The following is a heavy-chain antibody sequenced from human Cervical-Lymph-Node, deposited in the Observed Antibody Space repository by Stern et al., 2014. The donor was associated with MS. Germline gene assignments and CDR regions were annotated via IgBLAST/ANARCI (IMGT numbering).Heavy chain of an antibody. CDR2: VYWDDFK. CDR3: AHSPTWSGYYRDYFDF. V-gene: IGHV2-5*02. CDR1: GFSLSTSGVG. J-gene: IGHJ4*02. Sequence: QVTLKESGPTLVKPTQTLTLTCTFSGFSLSTSGVGVSWIRQPPGKALEWLAVVYWDDFKRYSPSLRSRLTITKDTSKNQVVLTMTNIDPVDTATFYCAHSPTWSGYYRDYFDFWGQGTLVTVSS. D-gene: IGHD3-3*01.